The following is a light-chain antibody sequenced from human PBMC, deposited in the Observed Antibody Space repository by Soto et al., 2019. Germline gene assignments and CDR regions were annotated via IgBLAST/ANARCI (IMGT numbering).Light chain of an antibody. CDR1: RTDVGTYNH. CDR2: EVN. Sequence: QSALTQPASVSGSPGKPITISCTGIRTDVGTYNHVSWYQQHPGKAPKLMIYEVNERPSGVSNRFSGSKSGNTASLTISGLQAEDEGVYYCCSYARSTFYAFATGTKLTVL. V-gene: IGLV2-23*02. J-gene: IGLJ1*01. CDR3: CSYARSTFYA.